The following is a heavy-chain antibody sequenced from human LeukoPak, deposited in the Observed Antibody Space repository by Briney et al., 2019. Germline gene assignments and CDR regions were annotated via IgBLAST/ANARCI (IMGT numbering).Heavy chain of an antibody. D-gene: IGHD3-16*01. J-gene: IGHJ4*02. CDR3: ATGGHLDY. CDR2: INEDGSEE. V-gene: IGHV3-7*01. Sequence: GGSLRLSCVASGLAFSSFWMTWARQAPGKGLEWVANINEDGSEENYVDSVKGRFTIARDNAKNSLSLQMNSLRAEDSAVYYCATGGHLDYWGQGTRVTVSS. CDR1: GLAFSSFW.